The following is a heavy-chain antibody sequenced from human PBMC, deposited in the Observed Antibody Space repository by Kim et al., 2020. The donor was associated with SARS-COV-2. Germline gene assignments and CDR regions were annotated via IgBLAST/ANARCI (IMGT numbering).Heavy chain of an antibody. CDR3: ARDVPLGGYDLDY. D-gene: IGHD5-12*01. V-gene: IGHV1-46*01. J-gene: IGHJ4*02. Sequence: YAQKFPGRATMTRDTSTSTVYMELSSLRSEDTAVYYCARDVPLGGYDLDYWGQGTLVTVSS.